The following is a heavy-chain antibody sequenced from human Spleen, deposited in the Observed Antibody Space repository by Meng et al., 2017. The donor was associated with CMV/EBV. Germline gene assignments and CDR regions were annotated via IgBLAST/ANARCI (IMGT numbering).Heavy chain of an antibody. J-gene: IGHJ4*02. CDR3: ARDEGYYYGSGSSHLY. V-gene: IGHV3-21*01. CDR1: GFTCSSYS. Sequence: EVQLVESGGGLVKPGGSLRLFCAASGFTCSSYSMNWVRQAPGKGLEWVSSISSSSSYIYYADSVKGRFTISRDNAKNSLYLQMNSLRAEDTAVYYCARDEGYYYGSGSSHLYWGQGTLVTVSS. D-gene: IGHD3-10*01. CDR2: ISSSSSYI.